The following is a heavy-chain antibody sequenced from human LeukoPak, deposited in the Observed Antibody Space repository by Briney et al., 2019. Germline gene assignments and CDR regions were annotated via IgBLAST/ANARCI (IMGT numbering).Heavy chain of an antibody. J-gene: IGHJ6*03. CDR3: ARRKGLRTRDYYYMDV. D-gene: IGHD5-12*01. V-gene: IGHV1-69*05. CDR1: GGTFSSYA. CDR2: IIPIFGTA. Sequence: ASVKVSCKASGGTFSSYAISWVRQAPGQGLEWMGGIIPIFGTANYAQKLQGRVTMTTDTSTSTAYMELRSLRSDDTAVYYCARRKGLRTRDYYYMDVWGKGTTVTVSS.